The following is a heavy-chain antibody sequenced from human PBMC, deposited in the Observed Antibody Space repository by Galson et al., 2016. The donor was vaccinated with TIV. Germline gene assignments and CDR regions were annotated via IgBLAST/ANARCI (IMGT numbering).Heavy chain of an antibody. J-gene: IGHJ4*02. D-gene: IGHD5-12*01. CDR1: GFTFIDYD. CDR3: AKGERQYRGYDWGFDY. Sequence: SLRLSCAASGFTFIDYDINWVRQAPGKGLEWVSSISGSGLSTYYTDSVKGRFTISRDNSKNTLYLQMNSLRAEDKAIYYCAKGERQYRGYDWGFDYWGQGALVTVSS. CDR2: ISGSGLST. V-gene: IGHV3-23*01.